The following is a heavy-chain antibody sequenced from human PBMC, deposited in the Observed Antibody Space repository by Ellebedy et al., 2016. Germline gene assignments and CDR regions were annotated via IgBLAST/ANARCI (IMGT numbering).Heavy chain of an antibody. CDR1: GFTFSRYK. V-gene: IGHV3-7*01. Sequence: GGSLRLSXAASGFTFSRYKMTWVRQAPGKGLEWVATIRSGGGEIFYVDSVKGRFTISRDDAKNSLYLQMTSLRVDDTALYYCARGGIDFDSWGQGTLVTVSS. CDR3: ARGGIDFDS. J-gene: IGHJ4*02. D-gene: IGHD1-26*01. CDR2: IRSGGGEI.